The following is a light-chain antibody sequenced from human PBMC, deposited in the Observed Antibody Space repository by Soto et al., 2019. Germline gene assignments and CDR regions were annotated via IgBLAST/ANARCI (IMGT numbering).Light chain of an antibody. J-gene: IGKJ3*01. V-gene: IGKV1-39*01. CDR3: QQGHSMPFT. Sequence: DIQMTQSPSSLSASVGDRVTITCRASQSITNSLNWYQHKPGKAPTLVVYAASSLQSGVPSRFSGSGSGTDFTLTISSLQPEDFATYFCQQGHSMPFTFDPGTKVDIK. CDR1: QSITNS. CDR2: AAS.